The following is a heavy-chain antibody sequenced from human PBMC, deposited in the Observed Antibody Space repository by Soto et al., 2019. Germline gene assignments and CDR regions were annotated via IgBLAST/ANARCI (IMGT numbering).Heavy chain of an antibody. CDR1: GFTFSSYA. CDR2: ISGRGGNS. D-gene: IGHD3-10*01. CDR3: AKGIRQVATMVEFDS. J-gene: IGHJ4*02. Sequence: GESLKISCAASGFTFSSYAMGWVRQAPGKGLEWVSGISGRGGNSYFADSVKGRFTISRDNSKNTLYLQMNSLRAEDTAVYYCAKGIRQVATMVEFDSWGQGTLVTVSS. V-gene: IGHV3-23*01.